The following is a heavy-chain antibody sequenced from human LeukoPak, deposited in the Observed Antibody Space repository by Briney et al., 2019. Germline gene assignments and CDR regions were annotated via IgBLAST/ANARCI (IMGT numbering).Heavy chain of an antibody. CDR2: ISSGGDTM. Sequence: GGSLRLSCAASGFTFSSYEINWVRQAPGKGLEGVSYISSGGDTMYYADFVKGRFTVSRDNAKNSLYMQMNSLRAEDTAVYYCARTQYYYSSGSYLPGMDVWGQGTTVTVSS. CDR3: ARTQYYYSSGSYLPGMDV. D-gene: IGHD3-10*01. J-gene: IGHJ6*02. V-gene: IGHV3-48*03. CDR1: GFTFSSYE.